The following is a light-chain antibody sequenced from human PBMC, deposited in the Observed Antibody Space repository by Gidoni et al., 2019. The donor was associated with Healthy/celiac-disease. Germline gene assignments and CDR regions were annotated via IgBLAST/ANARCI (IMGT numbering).Light chain of an antibody. J-gene: IGKJ4*01. CDR2: AAS. V-gene: IGKV1-9*01. CDR1: QGISSY. Sequence: DIQLTQSPSFLSASVGDRVTITCRASQGISSYLAWYQQKPGKAPKLLIYAASTLQSGVPSRFRGSGSGTEFTLTISSLQPEDFATYYCQQLNSYLALTFGGGTKVEIK. CDR3: QQLNSYLALT.